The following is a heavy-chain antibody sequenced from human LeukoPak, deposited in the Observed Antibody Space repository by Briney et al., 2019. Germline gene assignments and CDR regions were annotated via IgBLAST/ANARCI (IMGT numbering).Heavy chain of an antibody. J-gene: IGHJ4*02. V-gene: IGHV1-69*04. Sequence: SVKVSCKASGGTFSSYAISWARQAPGQGLEWMGRIIPILGIANYAQKFQGRVTITADKSTRTAYMELSSLRSEDTAVYYCARVRRYFDWLLYGWGYFDYWGQGTLVTVSS. CDR3: ARVRRYFDWLLYGWGYFDY. D-gene: IGHD3-9*01. CDR2: IIPILGIA. CDR1: GGTFSSYA.